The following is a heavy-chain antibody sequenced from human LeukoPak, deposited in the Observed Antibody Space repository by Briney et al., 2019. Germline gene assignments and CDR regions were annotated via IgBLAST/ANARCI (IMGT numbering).Heavy chain of an antibody. Sequence: ASVKVSCKASGGTFSSYAISWVRQAPGQGLEWMGRIIPIFGTANYAQKFQGRVTITTDESTSTAYMELSSLRSEDTAVYYCAGGPLVISRPGEQQLVHRDYWGQGTLVTVSS. J-gene: IGHJ4*02. D-gene: IGHD6-13*01. CDR3: AGGPLVISRPGEQQLVHRDY. V-gene: IGHV1-69*05. CDR2: IIPIFGTA. CDR1: GGTFSSYA.